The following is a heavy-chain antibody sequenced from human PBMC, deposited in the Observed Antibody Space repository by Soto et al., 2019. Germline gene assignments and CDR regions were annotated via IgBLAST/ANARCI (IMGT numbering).Heavy chain of an antibody. CDR1: GGSISSYY. D-gene: IGHD6-13*01. Sequence: SETLSLTCTVSGGSISSYYWSWIRQPPGKGLEWIGYIYYSGSTNYNPSLKSRVTISVDTSKNQFSLKLSSVTAADTAVYYCGRVAAAAGTDYWGQGTLVTVSS. V-gene: IGHV4-59*12. J-gene: IGHJ4*02. CDR3: GRVAAAAGTDY. CDR2: IYYSGST.